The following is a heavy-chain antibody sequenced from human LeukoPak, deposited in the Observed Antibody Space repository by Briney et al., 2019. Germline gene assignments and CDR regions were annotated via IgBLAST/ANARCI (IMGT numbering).Heavy chain of an antibody. CDR1: GYTFTGYY. CDR2: INPNSGGT. CDR3: ARDWVYTVRGARGIAFDI. J-gene: IGHJ3*02. Sequence: GASVKVSCKASGYTFTGYYMHWVRQAPGQGLEWMGRINPNSGGTNYAQKFQGRVTMTRDTSISTAYMELSRLRSEDTAVYYCARDWVYTVRGARGIAFDIWGQGTMVTVSS. V-gene: IGHV1-2*06. D-gene: IGHD3-10*01.